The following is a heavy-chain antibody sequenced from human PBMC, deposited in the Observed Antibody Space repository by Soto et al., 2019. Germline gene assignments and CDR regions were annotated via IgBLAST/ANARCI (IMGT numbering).Heavy chain of an antibody. Sequence: GGSLRLSCSASGFTFSSYAMHWVRQAPGKGLEYVSAISSNGGSTYYADSVKGRFTISRDNSKNTLYLQMSSLRAEDTAVYYCVKEDDYDILTGYYRPYYYYGMDVWGQGTTVTVSS. D-gene: IGHD3-9*01. CDR1: GFTFSSYA. CDR3: VKEDDYDILTGYYRPYYYYGMDV. CDR2: ISSNGGST. V-gene: IGHV3-64D*08. J-gene: IGHJ6*02.